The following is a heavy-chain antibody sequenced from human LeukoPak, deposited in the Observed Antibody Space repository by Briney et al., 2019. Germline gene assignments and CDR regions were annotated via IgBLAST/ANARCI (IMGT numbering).Heavy chain of an antibody. D-gene: IGHD3/OR15-3a*01. CDR2: IYYTGST. Sequence: KPSETLSLTCTVSGGSISSYYWSWIRQPPGKGLEWIAYIYYTGSTNYNPSLKSRVTISVGTSKNQFSLRLNSVTAADTAVYYCGIQPPDWASFDYWGQGALVTVSS. CDR3: GIQPPDWASFDY. J-gene: IGHJ4*02. CDR1: GGSISSYY. V-gene: IGHV4-59*08.